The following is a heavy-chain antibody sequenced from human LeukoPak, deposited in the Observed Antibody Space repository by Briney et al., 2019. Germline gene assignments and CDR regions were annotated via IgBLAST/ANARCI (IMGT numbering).Heavy chain of an antibody. J-gene: IGHJ6*02. D-gene: IGHD1-26*01. Sequence: PSGTLSLTCAVSGGSISSSNWWSWVRQPPGKGLEWIGVIYHSGSTNYNPSLKSRVTISVDKSKNQFSLKLSSVTAADTAVYYCARGRVGATTYYYYGMDVWGQGTTVTVSS. CDR2: IYHSGST. V-gene: IGHV4-4*02. CDR1: GGSISSSNW. CDR3: ARGRVGATTYYYYGMDV.